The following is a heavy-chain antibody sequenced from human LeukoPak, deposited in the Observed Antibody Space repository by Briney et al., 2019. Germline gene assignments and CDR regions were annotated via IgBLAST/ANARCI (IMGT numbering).Heavy chain of an antibody. V-gene: IGHV4-38-2*01. Sequence: KPSETLSLTCAVSGYSISSGYYWGWIRQPPGKGLEWIGSIYHSGSTYYNPSLKSRVTISVDTSKNQFSLKLSSVTAADTAVYYCARGSRVWGSYVDYWGQGTLVTVSS. CDR3: ARGSRVWGSYVDY. CDR2: IYHSGST. J-gene: IGHJ4*02. CDR1: GYSISSGYY. D-gene: IGHD3-16*01.